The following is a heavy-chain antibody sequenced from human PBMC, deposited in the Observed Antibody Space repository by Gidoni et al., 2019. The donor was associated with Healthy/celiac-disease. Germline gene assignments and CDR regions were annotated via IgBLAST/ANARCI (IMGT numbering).Heavy chain of an antibody. Sequence: QVPLVESGGGVDQPGGSLRLHCAASGFTFSSYAMHWVRPAPGKGLAWVAVISYDGSNKSCADSVNGLFTISRDKPKDTLYLHMNSLRAEDTVVYYCASGIGWELPRGLGYWGQGTLVTVSS. D-gene: IGHD1-26*01. V-gene: IGHV3-30-3*01. CDR1: GFTFSSYA. CDR3: ASGIGWELPRGLGY. CDR2: ISYDGSNK. J-gene: IGHJ4*02.